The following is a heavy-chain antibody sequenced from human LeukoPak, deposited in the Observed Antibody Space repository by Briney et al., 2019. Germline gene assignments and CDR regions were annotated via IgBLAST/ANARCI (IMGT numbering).Heavy chain of an antibody. CDR1: GYTFSDNH. Sequence: ASVKVSCKASGYTFSDNHMYWIRQAPGQGLECMGYISPKSGDTNYAQKFQGRITMTGDTSISTGYKELSSLRSDDTAVYYCARELGRNAFDVWGQGTMVTVSS. CDR3: ARELGRNAFDV. D-gene: IGHD7-27*01. CDR2: ISPKSGDT. V-gene: IGHV1-2*02. J-gene: IGHJ3*01.